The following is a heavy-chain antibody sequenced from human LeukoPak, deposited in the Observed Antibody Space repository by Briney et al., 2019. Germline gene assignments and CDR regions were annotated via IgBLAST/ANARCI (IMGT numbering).Heavy chain of an antibody. CDR3: ARAAGTERRYYYYYGMDV. Sequence: GASVKVSWKASGGTFSSYAISWVRQAPGQGLEWMGRIIPILGIANYAQKFRGRVTITADKSTSTAYMELSSLRSEDTAVYYCARAAGTERRYYYYYGMDVWGQGTTVTVSS. CDR1: GGTFSSYA. J-gene: IGHJ6*02. D-gene: IGHD6-13*01. V-gene: IGHV1-69*04. CDR2: IIPILGIA.